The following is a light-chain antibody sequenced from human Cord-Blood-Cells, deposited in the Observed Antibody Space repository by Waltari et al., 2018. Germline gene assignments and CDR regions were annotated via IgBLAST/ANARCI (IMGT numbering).Light chain of an antibody. CDR1: STYVGGYNY. J-gene: IGLJ3*02. Sequence: QSALTQPPSPSGSPGQSVTISCTGTSTYVGGYNYVSRYQQHPGKAPKLMIYEVSKRPSGVPDRFSGSKSGNTASLTVSGLQAEDEADYYCSSYAGSNWVFGGGTKLTVL. CDR3: SSYAGSNWV. V-gene: IGLV2-8*01. CDR2: EVS.